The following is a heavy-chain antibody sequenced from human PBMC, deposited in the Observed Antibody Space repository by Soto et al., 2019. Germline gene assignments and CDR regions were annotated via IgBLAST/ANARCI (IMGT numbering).Heavy chain of an antibody. D-gene: IGHD3-16*01. Sequence: QVQLVESGGGAVHPGTSLKLSCAASGFNFNSHGMHWVRQAPGKGLEWVAAIWFDGSKRYYADSVEGRFTISRDNSRNALDLQMSGLRVDDTAVYYCARGFRADTTPWGVTIYHYEGLDVWGQGTTVTVSS. J-gene: IGHJ6*02. CDR1: GFNFNSHG. CDR3: ARGFRADTTPWGVTIYHYEGLDV. CDR2: IWFDGSKR. V-gene: IGHV3-33*01.